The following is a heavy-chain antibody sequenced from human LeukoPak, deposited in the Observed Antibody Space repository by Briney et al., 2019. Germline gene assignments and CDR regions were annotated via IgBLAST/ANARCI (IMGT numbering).Heavy chain of an antibody. V-gene: IGHV3-30*18. D-gene: IGHD3-16*01. CDR1: GFTFSRYG. CDR3: AKAMKGGIDP. Sequence: GGSLRLSCAASGFTFSRYGMHWVRQAPGKGLEWVAVISYDGSNKYYADSVKGRFTISRDNSKNTLYLQMNSLRAEDTAVYYCAKAMKGGIDPWGLGTLVTVSS. J-gene: IGHJ5*02. CDR2: ISYDGSNK.